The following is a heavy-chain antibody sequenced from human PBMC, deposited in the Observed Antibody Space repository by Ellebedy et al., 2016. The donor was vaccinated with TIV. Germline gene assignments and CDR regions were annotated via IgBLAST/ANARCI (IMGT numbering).Heavy chain of an antibody. CDR2: ISGRGGSS. Sequence: PGGSLRLSCAASGFTSSAFAMSWVPQAPGQGLDWVSGISGRGGSSYQADSVKGRLTISRDNSKNTLFLQMNNLRAEDTAVYYCARYLGLHWYPEPAAHWGKGTLVAVSS. CDR1: GFTSSAFA. D-gene: IGHD3-9*01. J-gene: IGHJ4*02. CDR3: ARYLGLHWYPEPAAH. V-gene: IGHV3-23*01.